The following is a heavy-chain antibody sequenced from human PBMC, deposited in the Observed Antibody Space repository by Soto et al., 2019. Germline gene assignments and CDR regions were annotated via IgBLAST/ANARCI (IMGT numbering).Heavy chain of an antibody. D-gene: IGHD3-3*01. J-gene: IGHJ4*02. Sequence: GGSLRLSWAASGVTFGSYGIRWVRQAPGKGLEWVAVTSYDGSNKYYADSVKGRFTISRDNSKNTVYLQMNSLRAEDTAVYYCAKARTYYDFWSGYFDYWGQGTLVTVSS. CDR2: TSYDGSNK. V-gene: IGHV3-30*18. CDR3: AKARTYYDFWSGYFDY. CDR1: GVTFGSYG.